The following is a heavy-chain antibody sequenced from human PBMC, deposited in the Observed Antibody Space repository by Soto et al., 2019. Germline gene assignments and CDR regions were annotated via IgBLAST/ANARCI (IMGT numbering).Heavy chain of an antibody. V-gene: IGHV5-10-1*01. CDR1: GYSFTSYW. CDR3: ARHLTADIVVVPAATYGMDV. D-gene: IGHD2-2*01. Sequence: GESLKISCKGSGYSFTSYWISWVRQMPGKGLEWVGRIDPSDSYTNYSPSFQGHVTISADKSISTAYLQWSSLKASDTAMYYCARHLTADIVVVPAATYGMDVWGQGTTVTVSS. J-gene: IGHJ6*02. CDR2: IDPSDSYT.